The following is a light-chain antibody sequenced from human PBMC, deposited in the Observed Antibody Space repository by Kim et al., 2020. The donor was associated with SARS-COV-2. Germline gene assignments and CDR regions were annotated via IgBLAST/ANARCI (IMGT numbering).Light chain of an antibody. Sequence: VGDRVTITWRASQSINYWLAWYQQKPGKAPKVLIYRASNLESGVPSRFSSSGSGTEFTLTLSSLQPDDFATYYCQQYGDQYSPWTFGQGTKVDIK. V-gene: IGKV1-5*03. J-gene: IGKJ1*01. CDR3: QQYGDQYSPWT. CDR2: RAS. CDR1: QSINYW.